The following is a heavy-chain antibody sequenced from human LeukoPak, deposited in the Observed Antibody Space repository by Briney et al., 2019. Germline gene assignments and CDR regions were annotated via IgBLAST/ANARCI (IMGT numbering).Heavy chain of an antibody. J-gene: IGHJ4*02. CDR2: IYYSGST. D-gene: IGHD3-22*01. CDR1: GGSISSSSYY. CDR3: AREGGGSYYYDSSGENYYFDY. Sequence: SETLSLTCTVSGGSISSSSYYWGWIRQPPGKGLEWIGSIYYSGSTYYNPSLKSRVTISVDTSKNQFSLKLSSVTAADTAVYYCAREGGGSYYYDSSGENYYFDYWGQGTLVTVSS. V-gene: IGHV4-39*07.